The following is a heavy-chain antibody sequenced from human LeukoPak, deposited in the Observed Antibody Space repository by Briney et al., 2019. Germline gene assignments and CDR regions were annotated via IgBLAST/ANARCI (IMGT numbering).Heavy chain of an antibody. CDR3: VRTEDDLASATFPFDL. CDR1: GYTFMNYG. V-gene: IGHV1-18*01. J-gene: IGHJ4*02. D-gene: IGHD2/OR15-2a*01. Sequence: ASVKVSCKASGYTFMNYGFTWVRQAPGHGLEWMGWISPYNGDTRYAQQLRDRVTMTTDTSTSTAYMELRSLRSDDTAVYYCVRTEDDLASATFPFDLWGQGTLVIVSS. CDR2: ISPYNGDT.